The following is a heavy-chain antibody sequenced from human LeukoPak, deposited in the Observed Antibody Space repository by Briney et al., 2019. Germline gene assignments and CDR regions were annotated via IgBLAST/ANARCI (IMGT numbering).Heavy chain of an antibody. CDR2: INPNSGGT. D-gene: IGHD3-9*01. CDR1: GYTFTGYY. CDR3: ARGGDILTGYYRTLYNWFDP. Sequence: ASVKVSCKAPGYTFTGYYMHWVRQAPGQGLEWMGWINPNSGGTNYAQKFQGRVTMTRDTSISTAYMELSRLRSDDTAVYYCARGGDILTGYYRTLYNWFDPWGQGTLVTVSS. J-gene: IGHJ5*02. V-gene: IGHV1-2*02.